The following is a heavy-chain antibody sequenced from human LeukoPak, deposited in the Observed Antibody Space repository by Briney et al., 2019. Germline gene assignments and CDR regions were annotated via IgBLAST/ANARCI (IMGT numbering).Heavy chain of an antibody. CDR2: NNPNSGDS. J-gene: IGHJ6*03. D-gene: IGHD2-8*01. CDR3: ARSARHCNNGVCFTDYYIDL. V-gene: IGHV1-2*06. Sequence: GASVKVSCKTSGYTFTDSYIHWVRQAPGQGLEWMGRNNPNSGDSNYSQKVQGRVTMTRDTSISTAYMEMSRLTFDDTAVYYCARSARHCNNGVCFTDYYIDLWGKGTTVIVSS. CDR1: GYTFTDSY.